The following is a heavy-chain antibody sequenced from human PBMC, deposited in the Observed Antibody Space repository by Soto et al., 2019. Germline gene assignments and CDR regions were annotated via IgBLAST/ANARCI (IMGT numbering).Heavy chain of an antibody. CDR1: GGSISSSSYY. CDR2: IYYSGST. J-gene: IGHJ4*02. CDR3: ARDPRITWNDVDYFDY. D-gene: IGHD1-1*01. Sequence: QLQLQESGPGLVKPSETLSLTCTVSGGSISSSSYYWGWIRQPPGKVLEWIGSIYYSGSTYYNPSMKSRVSISVDTSKNQFSLKLSSVTAADTAVYYCARDPRITWNDVDYFDYWGQGTLVTVSS. V-gene: IGHV4-39*02.